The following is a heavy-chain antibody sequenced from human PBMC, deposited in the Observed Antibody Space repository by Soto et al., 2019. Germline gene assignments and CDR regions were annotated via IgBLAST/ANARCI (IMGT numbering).Heavy chain of an antibody. Sequence: EVQLVESGGGLVQLGGSLRLSCADSGFSFSTYWMHWVRQGPGKGLVWVSRISPDGSSTNYADSVRGRFTISRDNAKNTLYMQMNSLRAEDTAIYYCARSPGGYYIDWGQGTMVTVS. V-gene: IGHV3-74*01. CDR2: ISPDGSST. D-gene: IGHD1-26*01. CDR1: GFSFSTYW. J-gene: IGHJ3*01. CDR3: ARSPGGYYID.